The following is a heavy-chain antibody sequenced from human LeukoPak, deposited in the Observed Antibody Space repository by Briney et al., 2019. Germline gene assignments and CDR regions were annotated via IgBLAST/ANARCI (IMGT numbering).Heavy chain of an antibody. D-gene: IGHD5-18*01. V-gene: IGHV1-46*03. Sequence: ASVKVSCKASGYTFTSYYMHWVRQAPGQGLEWMGIINPSGGSTSYAQKFQGRVTMTMDTSTSTVYMELSSLRSEDTAVYYCARNTLDTAMGAAVDYWGQGTLVTVFS. CDR1: GYTFTSYY. J-gene: IGHJ4*02. CDR3: ARNTLDTAMGAAVDY. CDR2: INPSGGST.